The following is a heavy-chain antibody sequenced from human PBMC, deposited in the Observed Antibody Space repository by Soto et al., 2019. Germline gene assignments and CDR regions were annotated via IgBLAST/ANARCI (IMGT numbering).Heavy chain of an antibody. CDR2: INPNSGDT. CDR1: GYTFTGYY. J-gene: IGHJ4*02. CDR3: ARLSTVYGDYGGQAYDFDY. V-gene: IGHV1-2*02. Sequence: QVQLVQSGAEVKKPGASVQVSCKASGYTFTGYYMHWVRQAPGQGLEWMGWINPNSGDTNYAQKLQGRVTMTGDTSISTAYMELSWLRSDDTAVYYCARLSTVYGDYGGQAYDFDYWGQGTLVTVSS. D-gene: IGHD4-17*01.